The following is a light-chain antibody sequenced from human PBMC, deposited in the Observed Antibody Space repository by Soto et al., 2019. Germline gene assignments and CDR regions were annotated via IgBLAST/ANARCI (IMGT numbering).Light chain of an antibody. CDR3: SSYAGSSNV. CDR1: RSNIGENY. J-gene: IGLJ1*01. CDR2: DNV. Sequence: QSVLTQPPSVSAAPGQTVTISCSGSRSNIGENYVSWYQQFPGAAPQLVIYDNVKRSPGIPDRFSGSKSGTSATLGITGLQTGDEADYYCSSYAGSSNVFGTGTKLTVL. V-gene: IGLV1-51*01.